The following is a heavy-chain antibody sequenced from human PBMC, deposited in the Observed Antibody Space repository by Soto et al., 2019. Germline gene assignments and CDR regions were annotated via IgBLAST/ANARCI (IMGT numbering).Heavy chain of an antibody. CDR1: GYSFTSYW. Sequence: PGESLKISCKGSGYSFTSYWIGWVRQMPGKGLEWMGIIYPGDSDTRYSPSFQGQVTISADKSISTAYLQWSSLKASDTAMYYCVSGYDFEYDSNYFDYWGQGTLVTVSS. J-gene: IGHJ4*02. D-gene: IGHD5-12*01. V-gene: IGHV5-51*01. CDR3: VSGYDFEYDSNYFDY. CDR2: IYPGDSDT.